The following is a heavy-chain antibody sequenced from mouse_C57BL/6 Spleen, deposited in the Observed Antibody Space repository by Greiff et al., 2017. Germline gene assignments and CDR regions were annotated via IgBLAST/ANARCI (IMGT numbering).Heavy chain of an antibody. D-gene: IGHD2-3*01. V-gene: IGHV5-4*03. J-gene: IGHJ3*01. CDR2: ISDGGSYT. Sequence: EVMLVESGGGLVKPGGSLKLSCAASGFTFSSYAMSWVRQTPEKRLEWVATISDGGSYTYYPDNVKGRFTISRDNAKNNLYLQMSHLKSEDTAMYYCARYRVYDGFAYWGQGTLVTVSA. CDR3: ARYRVYDGFAY. CDR1: GFTFSSYA.